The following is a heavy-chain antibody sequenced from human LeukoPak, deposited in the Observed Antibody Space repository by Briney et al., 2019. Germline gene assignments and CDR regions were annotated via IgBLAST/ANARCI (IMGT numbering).Heavy chain of an antibody. V-gene: IGHV4-59*01. D-gene: IGHD2-2*01. CDR1: GGSISSYY. CDR2: IYYSGST. Sequence: SETLSLTCTVSGGSISSYYWSWIRQPPGKGLEWIGYIYYSGSTNYNPFLKSRVTISVDTSKNQFSLKLSSVTAADTAVYYCARLLGYCSSTSCLNWFDPWGQGTLVTVSS. J-gene: IGHJ5*02. CDR3: ARLLGYCSSTSCLNWFDP.